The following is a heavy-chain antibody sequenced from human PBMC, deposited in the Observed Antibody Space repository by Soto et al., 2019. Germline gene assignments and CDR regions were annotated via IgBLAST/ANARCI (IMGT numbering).Heavy chain of an antibody. CDR3: ARRGSCIKYSSSSGRGCGRYFDY. V-gene: IGHV4-34*01. CDR1: GGSFSGYY. CDR2: INHSGST. J-gene: IGHJ4*02. D-gene: IGHD6-6*01. Sequence: SETLSLTCAVYGGSFSGYYWSWIRQPPGKGLEWIGEINHSGSTNYNPSLKSRVTISVDTSKNQFSLKLSSVTAADTAMYYCARRGSCIKYSSSSGRGCGRYFDYWGQGTLVTVSS.